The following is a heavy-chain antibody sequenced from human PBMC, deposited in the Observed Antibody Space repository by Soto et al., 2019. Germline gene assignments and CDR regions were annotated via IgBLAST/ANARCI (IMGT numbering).Heavy chain of an antibody. V-gene: IGHV3-21*01. CDR2: ISSSSTYI. J-gene: IGHJ4*02. CDR3: ARDQPGTAYYFDS. D-gene: IGHD2-21*02. CDR1: GFPFRSSS. Sequence: GGSLRLSCAASGFPFRSSSMNWVRQAPGKGLEWLSSISSSSTYIYYADSVTGRFTISRDNAKNSLYLQLNSLRAEDTAVYYCARDQPGTAYYFDSWGQGTLVTVSS.